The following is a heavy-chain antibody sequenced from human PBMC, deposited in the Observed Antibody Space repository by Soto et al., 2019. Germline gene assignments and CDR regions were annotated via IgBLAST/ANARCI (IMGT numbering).Heavy chain of an antibody. Sequence: PGGSLRLSCAASGFTFSSYGMHWVRQALGKGLEWVAVISYDGSNKYYADSVKGRFTISRDNSKNTLYLQMNSLRAEDTAVYYCAKHLSDYWGQGTLVTVSS. CDR3: AKHLSDY. CDR2: ISYDGSNK. J-gene: IGHJ4*02. CDR1: GFTFSSYG. V-gene: IGHV3-30*18.